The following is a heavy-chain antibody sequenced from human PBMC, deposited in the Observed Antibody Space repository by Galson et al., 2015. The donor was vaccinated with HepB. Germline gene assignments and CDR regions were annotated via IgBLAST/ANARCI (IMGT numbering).Heavy chain of an antibody. CDR3: AKFQGNRSPYDMDV. Sequence: SLRLSCAASGFPFRSYAMSWVRQAPGKGPECVSSISGSAAMTYYVDSVKGRFTISRDNSKKMLYLQMNSLRAEDTAVYYCAKFQGNRSPYDMDVWGQGTMVTGS. CDR2: ISGSAAMT. J-gene: IGHJ6*02. D-gene: IGHD3-10*01. V-gene: IGHV3-23*01. CDR1: GFPFRSYA.